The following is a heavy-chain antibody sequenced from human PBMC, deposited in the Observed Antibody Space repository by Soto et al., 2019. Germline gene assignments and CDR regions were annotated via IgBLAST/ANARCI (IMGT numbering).Heavy chain of an antibody. CDR2: IYYSGST. J-gene: IGHJ5*02. CDR1: GGSISSGNYY. V-gene: IGHV4-31*03. CDR3: ARVFSDSSSFFDP. Sequence: QVQLQESGPGLVKPSQTLSLTCTVSGGSISSGNYYWSWIRQHPGKGLEWIGYIYYSGSTSYKPSLKIRVTLSVDTSKNHFSRKLSSVTAADTAVYYCARVFSDSSSFFDPWGQGTLVTVSS. D-gene: IGHD6-13*01.